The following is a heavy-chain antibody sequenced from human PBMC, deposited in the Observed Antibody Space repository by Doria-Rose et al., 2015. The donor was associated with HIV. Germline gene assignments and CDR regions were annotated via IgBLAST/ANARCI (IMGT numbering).Heavy chain of an antibody. CDR2: INHSGST. D-gene: IGHD1-1*01. CDR1: GGSFSGYY. V-gene: IGHV4-34*01. Sequence: QVQLQESGAGLVKPSETLSLTCAVFGGSFSGYYWSWIRQPPGKGLEWIGEINHSGSTNYRTYLMSRVTISLDTSKNLFSLKLSSVTAADTAVYYCARGLLRGGWNDVDYYYGMDVWGQGTTVTVSS. J-gene: IGHJ6*02. CDR3: ARGLLRGGWNDVDYYYGMDV.